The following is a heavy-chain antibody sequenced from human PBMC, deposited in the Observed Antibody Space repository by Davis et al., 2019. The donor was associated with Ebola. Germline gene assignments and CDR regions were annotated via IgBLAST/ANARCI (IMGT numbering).Heavy chain of an antibody. V-gene: IGHV3-30*04. CDR1: GFTFSSYA. J-gene: IGHJ4*02. CDR3: AKDEDYGDYFDY. D-gene: IGHD4-17*01. CDR2: ISYDGSNK. Sequence: PGGSLRLSCAASGFTFSSYAMHWVRQAPGKGLEWVAVISYDGSNKYYADSVKGRFTISRDNSKETLDLQMNSLGVEDTAVYYCAKDEDYGDYFDYWGQGTLVTVSS.